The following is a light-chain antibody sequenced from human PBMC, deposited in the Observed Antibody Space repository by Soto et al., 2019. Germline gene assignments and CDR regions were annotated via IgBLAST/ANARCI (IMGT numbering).Light chain of an antibody. J-gene: IGKJ4*01. CDR1: QSVTSRY. V-gene: IGKV3-20*01. CDR2: GAS. Sequence: EIVLTQSPGTLSLSPGERATLSCRASQSVTSRYFAWYQQKPGQAPRLLIYGASSRATGIPDRFSGSGSGTDFTITISRLEPEDFAVYYCQQYSTSPLTFGGGTKVEIK. CDR3: QQYSTSPLT.